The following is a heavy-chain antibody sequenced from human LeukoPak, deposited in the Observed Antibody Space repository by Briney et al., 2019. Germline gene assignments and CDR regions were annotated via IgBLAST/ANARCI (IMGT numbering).Heavy chain of an antibody. Sequence: PGGSLRLSCTASGFIFSTYWMTWVRQAPGMGLEWVANIRQGGIEQFYVDSVKGRFTISRDNADNSLYLQLNSLRAEDTAVYYCARVRTEWYIDLWGRGTLVTVSS. CDR1: GFIFSTYW. J-gene: IGHJ2*01. CDR2: IRQGGIEQ. V-gene: IGHV3-7*01. D-gene: IGHD1-1*01. CDR3: ARVRTEWYIDL.